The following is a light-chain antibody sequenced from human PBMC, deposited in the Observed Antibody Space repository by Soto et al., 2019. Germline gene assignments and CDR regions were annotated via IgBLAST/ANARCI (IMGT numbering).Light chain of an antibody. CDR1: QSLLHSNGYNY. CDR3: MQALQTPT. CDR2: LGS. V-gene: IGKV2-28*01. Sequence: DIVMTQSPLSLPVTTGEPASISCRSSQSLLHSNGYNYLDWYLQKPGQSPQLLIYLGSNRASGVPDRFSGRGSGTDFTLKISRVEAEDVGVYYCMQALQTPTFGGGTKLEIK. J-gene: IGKJ4*01.